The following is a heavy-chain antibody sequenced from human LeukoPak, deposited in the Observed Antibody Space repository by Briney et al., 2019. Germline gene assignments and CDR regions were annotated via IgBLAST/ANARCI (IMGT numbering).Heavy chain of an antibody. D-gene: IGHD6-13*01. CDR1: GFTVSSNY. CDR3: ARDNSWTYYYYGMDV. Sequence: GGSLRLSCAASGFTVSSNYMSWVRQAPGKGLEWVSVINSGGSTYYADSVKGRFTISRDNSKNTLYLQMNSLRAEDTAVYYCARDNSWTYYYYGMDVWGQGTTVTASS. V-gene: IGHV3-53*01. J-gene: IGHJ6*02. CDR2: INSGGST.